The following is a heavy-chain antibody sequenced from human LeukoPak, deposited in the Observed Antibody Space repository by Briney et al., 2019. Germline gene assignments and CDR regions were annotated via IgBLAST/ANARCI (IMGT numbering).Heavy chain of an antibody. V-gene: IGHV3-7*01. J-gene: IGHJ4*02. CDR1: GFNFSNYW. CDR2: IGQEGSEN. Sequence: PGGSLTLSCAASGFNFSNYWIIWVRPAPGKGLPWVASIGQEGSENYYLDTVKGRFTISRDNAKKSLYLQMNSLRVEDTAVYYCARGGGWYFDYWGQGALITASS. CDR3: ARGGGWYFDY. D-gene: IGHD6-19*01.